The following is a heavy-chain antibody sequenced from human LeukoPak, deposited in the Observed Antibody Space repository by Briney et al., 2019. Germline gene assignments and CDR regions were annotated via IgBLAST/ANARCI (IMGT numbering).Heavy chain of an antibody. Sequence: PGGSLRLSCAASGLTGSHNYVSWVRQAPGKGLEWVSSISSSSVYIYYADSVKGRFTISRDNAKNSLYLQMNSLRAEDTAVYYCARDADSSSWSMYYYYGMDVWGQGTTVTVSS. J-gene: IGHJ6*02. D-gene: IGHD6-13*01. CDR3: ARDADSSSWSMYYYYGMDV. CDR2: ISSSSVYI. CDR1: GLTGSHNY. V-gene: IGHV3-21*01.